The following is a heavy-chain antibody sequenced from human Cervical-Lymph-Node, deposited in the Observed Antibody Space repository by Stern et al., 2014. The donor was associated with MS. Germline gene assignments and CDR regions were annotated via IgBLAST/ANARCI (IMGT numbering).Heavy chain of an antibody. CDR1: GDSFNTYW. V-gene: IGHV5-51*01. D-gene: IGHD2-21*02. Sequence: VQLVQSGAEVKKPGESLQISCKDSGDSFNTYWIAWVRQMPGKGLEWMGIIYPGDSDPRHGTAVQGQVSISAEKSTGSASPHWSSLKASGTAMDDCARGEGDLPVVGDGMDVWGQGTMVTVSS. CDR2: IYPGDSDP. J-gene: IGHJ6*02. CDR3: ARGEGDLPVVGDGMDV.